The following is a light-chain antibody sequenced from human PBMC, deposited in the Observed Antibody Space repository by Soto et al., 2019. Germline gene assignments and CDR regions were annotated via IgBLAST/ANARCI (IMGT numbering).Light chain of an antibody. J-gene: IGKJ5*01. CDR3: QQSYSTPIT. Sequence: DVQISKLQSPLSASDGPRLTMTYRESQSISNYLNWYQQKPGKAPKLLIDAASSVQSGVPSRFSGSGSGTDFTLTISSLQPEDFATYYCQQSYSTPITFGRGTRLAI. CDR2: AAS. V-gene: IGKV1-39*01. CDR1: QSISNY.